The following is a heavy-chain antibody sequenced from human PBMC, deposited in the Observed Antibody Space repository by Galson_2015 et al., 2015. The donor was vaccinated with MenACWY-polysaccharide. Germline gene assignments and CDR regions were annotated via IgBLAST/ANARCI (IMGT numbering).Heavy chain of an antibody. D-gene: IGHD6-19*01. Sequence: SVKVSCKASGHTFTSYDINWVRQATGQGLEWMGWMNPNSANTGYAQKFQGRVTMTRNTSISTAYMELSSLTSEDTAVYYCARGRRDTAVAGTAAVFLGHWGQGILVTVSS. V-gene: IGHV1-8*01. CDR3: ARGRRDTAVAGTAAVFLGH. CDR1: GHTFTSYD. CDR2: MNPNSANT. J-gene: IGHJ4*02.